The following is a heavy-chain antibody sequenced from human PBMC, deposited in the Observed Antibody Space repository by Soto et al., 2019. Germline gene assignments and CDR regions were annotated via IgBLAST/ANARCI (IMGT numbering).Heavy chain of an antibody. V-gene: IGHV3-53*01. CDR2: LYDVDGS. Sequence: XVSLLLSFAALGLTIGGKKYVTCVRQSPGKGLEWVSALYDVDGSFYADSVKGRFTTSSDSSKTTVYLQMNDLRPDDTAVYYCATWHEREHAYDVWGQGTTVTGSS. J-gene: IGHJ3*01. CDR3: ATWHEREHAYDV. D-gene: IGHD1-1*01. CDR1: GLTIGGKKY.